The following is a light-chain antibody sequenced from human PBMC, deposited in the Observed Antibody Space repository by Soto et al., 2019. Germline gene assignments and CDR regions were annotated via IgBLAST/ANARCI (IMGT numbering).Light chain of an antibody. Sequence: QSVLTQPPSASGSPGQSVAISCTGNSSDVGGYDYVSWYQQHPGKAPKLMIYDVTKRPSGVPDRFSGSKSGNTASLTVSGLQAEDEADYYCSSYAGTHIVFGTGTKLTVL. CDR3: SSYAGTHIV. V-gene: IGLV2-8*01. J-gene: IGLJ1*01. CDR2: DVT. CDR1: SSDVGGYDY.